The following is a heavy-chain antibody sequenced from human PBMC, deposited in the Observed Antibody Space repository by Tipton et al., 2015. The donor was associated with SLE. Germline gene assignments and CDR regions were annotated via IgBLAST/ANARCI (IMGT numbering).Heavy chain of an antibody. D-gene: IGHD2-15*01. Sequence: TLSLTCTVSGASVSSHYWNWIRQTPGKGLEWIGYIHYNRDTNSHPSLKSRVTISVDTSKNQLSLNLTSLTAADTALYYSARCLVVADDFWGHRTHVTVS. CDR1: GASVSSHY. V-gene: IGHV4-59*07. J-gene: IGHJ5*01. CDR3: ARCLVVADDF. CDR2: IHYNRDT.